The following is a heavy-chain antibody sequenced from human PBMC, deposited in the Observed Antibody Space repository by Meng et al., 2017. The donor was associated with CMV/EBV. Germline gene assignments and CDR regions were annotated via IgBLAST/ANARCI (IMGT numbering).Heavy chain of an antibody. V-gene: IGHV3-30*02. J-gene: IGHJ6*02. CDR2: IRYDGNNK. CDR3: AKDDSQLLYRDPYYYYGMDV. Sequence: GGPLRLSCAASGFTFSSYGMHWVRQAPGKGLEWVAFIRYDGNNKYYADSVKGRFTISRDNSKNTLYLQMNSLRAEDTAVYYCAKDDSQLLYRDPYYYYGMDVWGQGTTVTVSS. D-gene: IGHD2-2*02. CDR1: GFTFSSYG.